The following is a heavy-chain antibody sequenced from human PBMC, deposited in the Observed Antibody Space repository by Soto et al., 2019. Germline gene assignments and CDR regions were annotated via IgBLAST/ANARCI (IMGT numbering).Heavy chain of an antibody. CDR1: GFTFSSYA. D-gene: IGHD5-18*01. CDR2: ISGSGGST. V-gene: IGHV3-23*01. CDR3: AKERGYNYGYDAMDV. J-gene: IGHJ6*02. Sequence: EVQLLESGGGLVQPGGSLRLSCAASGFTFSSYAMSWVRQAPGKGLEWVSGISGSGGSTYYADSVKGRFTISRDNSKNTLYRQTNRLRAEDTAVYYCAKERGYNYGYDAMDVWGQGTTVTVSS.